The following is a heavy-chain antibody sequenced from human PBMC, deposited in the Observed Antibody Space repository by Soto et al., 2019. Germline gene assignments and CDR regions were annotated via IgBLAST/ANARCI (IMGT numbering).Heavy chain of an antibody. J-gene: IGHJ4*02. V-gene: IGHV3-66*01. D-gene: IGHD2-2*01. Sequence: GGSLRLSYAASGFTIRNNYMSWVRLPPGKGLEWVSVIYSGGTTMHADSVRGRFTISRDTSKNILYLDMNSLRVEDTATYFCARAAYQTDYFDSWGQGTLVTVSS. CDR3: ARAAYQTDYFDS. CDR1: GFTIRNNY. CDR2: IYSGGTT.